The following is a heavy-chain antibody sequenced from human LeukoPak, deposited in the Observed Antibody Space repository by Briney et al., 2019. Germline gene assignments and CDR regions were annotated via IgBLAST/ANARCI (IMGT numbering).Heavy chain of an antibody. CDR3: ARGVEPLAANTLAY. CDR2: LYSDGNT. CDR1: GFTVITND. J-gene: IGHJ4*02. D-gene: IGHD1-14*01. V-gene: IGHV3-53*01. Sequence: PGGSLRLSCAASGFTVITNDMTWVRQAPGKGLEWVSALYSDGNTKYADSVQGRFTISRDNSKNTLYLEVNSLSPDDTAVYYCARGVEPLAANTLAYWGQGTLVTVSS.